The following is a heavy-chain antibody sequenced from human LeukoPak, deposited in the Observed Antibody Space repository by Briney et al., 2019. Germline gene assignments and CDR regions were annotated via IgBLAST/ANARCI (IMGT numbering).Heavy chain of an antibody. CDR2: INQGGAMT. J-gene: IGHJ4*02. D-gene: IGHD3-22*01. CDR1: GFNFNDYW. V-gene: IGHV3-7*01. Sequence: PGGSLRLSCTASGFNFNDYWVTWVRQAPGKGLEWVANINQGGAMTDYVDSLRGRFSISRDNAKRPLYLQMTTLRAEDTAVYYCARAPSGFGGRYYLDSWGQGALVTVSS. CDR3: ARAPSGFGGRYYLDS.